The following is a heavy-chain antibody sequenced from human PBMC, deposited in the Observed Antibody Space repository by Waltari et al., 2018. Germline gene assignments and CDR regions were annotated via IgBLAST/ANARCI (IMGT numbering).Heavy chain of an antibody. Sequence: EVQLVESGGVVVQPGGSLRLSCAASGFTFDDYAMHWVRQAPGKGLEWVSLFSWECGSTYYADSVKGRFTISRDNSKNSLYLQMNSLRAEDTALYYCAKARIRGDSSGTLDYWGQGTLVTVSS. CDR2: FSWECGST. D-gene: IGHD3-22*01. V-gene: IGHV3-43D*03. CDR1: GFTFDDYA. J-gene: IGHJ4*02. CDR3: AKARIRGDSSGTLDY.